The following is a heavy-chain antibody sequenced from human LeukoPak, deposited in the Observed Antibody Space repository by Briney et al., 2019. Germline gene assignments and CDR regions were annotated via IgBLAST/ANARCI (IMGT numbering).Heavy chain of an antibody. CDR2: IHSGGTT. CDR1: GDSISDDY. J-gene: IGHJ6*03. V-gene: IGHV4-4*07. Sequence: SETLSLTCTVSGDSISDDYYTWMRQPAGKGLEWIGRIHSGGTTNYNPSLMSRVTLSIDKSKKHISLRLTSVTAADTALYYCARDNGSGYTKGYEHYYYHLDVWGKGTTVTVSS. D-gene: IGHD3-3*02. CDR3: ARDNGSGYTKGYEHYYYHLDV.